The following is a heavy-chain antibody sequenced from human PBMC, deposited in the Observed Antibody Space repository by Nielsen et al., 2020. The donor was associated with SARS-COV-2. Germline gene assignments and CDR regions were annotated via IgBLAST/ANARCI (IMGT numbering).Heavy chain of an antibody. V-gene: IGHV3-7*05. D-gene: IGHD2-2*02. CDR3: ATSILYGLDV. CDR2: IKEDGSEE. J-gene: IGHJ6*02. CDR1: VFTFFNYW. Sequence: GGSLRLSCAASVFTFFNYWMTCVRQAPGKGLEWVANIKEDGSEEYYVDFVRGRFTISRDNARNSLYLQMNRLRGEDTAVYYCATSILYGLDVWGQGTTVTVSS.